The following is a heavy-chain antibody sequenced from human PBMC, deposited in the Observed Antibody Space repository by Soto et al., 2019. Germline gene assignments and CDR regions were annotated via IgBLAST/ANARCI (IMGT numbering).Heavy chain of an antibody. V-gene: IGHV1-69*01. CDR1: GGTFSRHA. CDR2: IIPIFGTA. J-gene: IGHJ4*02. D-gene: IGHD3-22*01. CDR3: ARGWGYDSNDYYFAY. Sequence: QVQLVQSGAEVRKPGSSAKVSCKASGGTFSRHAISWVRQAPGQGLEWMGGIIPIFGTANHAQKFQGRVTDIADESTSTVYMELSSLRSEDTAMYYCARGWGYDSNDYYFAYWGQGTLVIVSS.